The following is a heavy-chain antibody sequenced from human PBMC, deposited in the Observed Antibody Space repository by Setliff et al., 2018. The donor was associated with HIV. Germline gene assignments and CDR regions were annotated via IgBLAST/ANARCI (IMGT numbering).Heavy chain of an antibody. CDR3: AKEGSWSSSWHQMDV. Sequence: PSETLSLTCAVYGGSFSGYYWSWIRQAPGKGLEWIGEIDHSGSTNYNPSLKSRVTISVDTSKNHFSLRLTSVTAADTALYYCAKEGSWSSSWHQMDVWGKGTTVTVSS. V-gene: IGHV4-34*01. CDR2: IDHSGST. D-gene: IGHD6-13*01. J-gene: IGHJ6*04. CDR1: GGSFSGYY.